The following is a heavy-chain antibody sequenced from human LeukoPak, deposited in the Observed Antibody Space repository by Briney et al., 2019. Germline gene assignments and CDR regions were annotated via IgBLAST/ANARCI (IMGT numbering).Heavy chain of an antibody. CDR2: INPNSGGT. D-gene: IGHD3-3*01. V-gene: IGHV1-2*02. CDR3: ARDRVLWSGYYNFDY. CDR1: GYTFTGYY. Sequence: ASVKVSCKASGYTFTGYYMHWVRQAPGQGLEWMGWINPNSGGTSYAQKFQGRVTMTRDTSISTAYMELSRLRSDDTAVYYCARDRVLWSGYYNFDYWGQGTLVTVSS. J-gene: IGHJ4*02.